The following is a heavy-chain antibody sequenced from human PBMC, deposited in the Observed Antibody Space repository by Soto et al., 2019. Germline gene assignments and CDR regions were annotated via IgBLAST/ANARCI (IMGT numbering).Heavy chain of an antibody. CDR2: TYYRSKWYN. Sequence: KQSQTLSLTCAISGDSVSSNSAAWNWLRQSPSRGLEWLGRTYYRSKWYNDYAVSVKSRITINPDTSKNQFSLQLNSVTPEDTAVYYCAREPLPELVITTIRAFDIWGQGTMVTVSS. J-gene: IGHJ3*02. V-gene: IGHV6-1*01. D-gene: IGHD3-22*01. CDR1: GDSVSSNSAA. CDR3: AREPLPELVITTIRAFDI.